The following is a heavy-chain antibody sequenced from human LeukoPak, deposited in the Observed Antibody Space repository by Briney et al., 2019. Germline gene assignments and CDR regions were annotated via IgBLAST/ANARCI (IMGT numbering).Heavy chain of an antibody. CDR1: GYTFTSYD. D-gene: IGHD6-13*01. Sequence: GASVKVSCKASGYTFTSYDINWVRQATGQGLEWMGWMNPNSGNTGYAQKFQGRVTMTRNTSISTAYMELSSLRSDDTAVYYCARAQTAADKPGWYYYYMDVWGKGTTVTISS. V-gene: IGHV1-8*01. CDR2: MNPNSGNT. CDR3: ARAQTAADKPGWYYYYMDV. J-gene: IGHJ6*03.